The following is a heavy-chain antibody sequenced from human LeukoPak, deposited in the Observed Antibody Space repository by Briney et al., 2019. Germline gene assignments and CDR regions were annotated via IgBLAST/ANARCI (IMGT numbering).Heavy chain of an antibody. D-gene: IGHD3-9*01. V-gene: IGHV3-30-3*01. J-gene: IGHJ6*02. CDR2: ISYDGTNK. Sequence: GGSLRLSCAASGFTVSSNYMSWVRQAPGKGLEWVAVISYDGTNKYYADSVKGRFTISRDNSKNTLYLQMNSLRVEDTAVYYCARGKGYDILTGNTYGMDVWGQGTTVTVS. CDR3: ARGKGYDILTGNTYGMDV. CDR1: GFTVSSNY.